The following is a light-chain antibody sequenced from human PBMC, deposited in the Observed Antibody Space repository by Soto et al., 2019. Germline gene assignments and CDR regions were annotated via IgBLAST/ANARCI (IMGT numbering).Light chain of an antibody. CDR2: DVS. Sequence: QSALTQPASVSGSPGQSITISCTGTSSDVGGYNYVSWYQQHPGKAPKLIIYDVSNRPSGVSNRFSGSKSANTASLTISGLQAEDEADYYCNSYTGSSTAGFGTGTKVTVL. V-gene: IGLV2-14*01. J-gene: IGLJ1*01. CDR3: NSYTGSSTAG. CDR1: SSDVGGYNY.